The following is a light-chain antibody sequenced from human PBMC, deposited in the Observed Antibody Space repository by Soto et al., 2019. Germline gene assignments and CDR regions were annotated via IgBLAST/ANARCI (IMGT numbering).Light chain of an antibody. Sequence: EIVLTQSPATLSLSPGERATLSCRASQSVSSYLAWYQQKPGQAPRLLIYDASNRATVIPARFSGSGSGTDFTLTISSLEPEDFAIYYCQQRSNWPPVTFGGGTKVASK. J-gene: IGKJ4*01. CDR3: QQRSNWPPVT. CDR2: DAS. CDR1: QSVSSY. V-gene: IGKV3-11*01.